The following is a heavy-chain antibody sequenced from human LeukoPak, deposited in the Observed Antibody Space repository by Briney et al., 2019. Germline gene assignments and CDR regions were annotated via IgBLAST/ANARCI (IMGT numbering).Heavy chain of an antibody. J-gene: IGHJ4*02. Sequence: PGGSLRLSCAASGFSFTTYWMSWVRQAPGKGLEWVANIKQDGTEKYYVDSVKGRFTISRDNAKNSLYLQMNSLRVEDTDVYYCAKLAKYFYGSETYYFFEHWGQGTPVTASS. D-gene: IGHD3-10*01. CDR3: AKLAKYFYGSETYYFFEH. CDR1: GFSFTTYW. CDR2: IKQDGTEK. V-gene: IGHV3-7*01.